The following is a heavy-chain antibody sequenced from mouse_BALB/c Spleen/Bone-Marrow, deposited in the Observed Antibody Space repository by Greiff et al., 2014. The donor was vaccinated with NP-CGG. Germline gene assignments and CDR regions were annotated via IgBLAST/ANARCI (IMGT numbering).Heavy chain of an antibody. CDR3: ARDDYYAMDY. V-gene: IGHV7-3*02. CDR1: GFTFTDYY. Sequence: EVKLMESGGGLVQPGGSLRLSGATSGFTFTDYYMSWVRQPPGKALEWLGFIRNKANGYTTEYSASVKGRFTISRDNSQSILYLQMNTLRAEDSATYYCARDDYYAMDYWGQGTSVTVSS. CDR2: IRNKANGYTT. J-gene: IGHJ4*01.